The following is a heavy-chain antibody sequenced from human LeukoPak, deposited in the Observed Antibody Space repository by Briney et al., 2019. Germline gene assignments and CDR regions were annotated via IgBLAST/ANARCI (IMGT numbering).Heavy chain of an antibody. Sequence: GGSLRLSCAASGFTFSSYGMHWVRQAPGKGLEWVAVISYDGSNKYYADSVKGRFTISRDNSKNTLYLQMNSLRAEDTAVYYCAKDKVLELWGQGTLVTVSS. CDR3: AKDKVLEL. V-gene: IGHV3-30*18. D-gene: IGHD1-7*01. CDR1: GFTFSSYG. CDR2: ISYDGSNK. J-gene: IGHJ4*02.